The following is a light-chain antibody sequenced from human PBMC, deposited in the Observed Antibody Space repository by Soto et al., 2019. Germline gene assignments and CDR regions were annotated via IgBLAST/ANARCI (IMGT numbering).Light chain of an antibody. CDR3: TSYTTSGSYV. V-gene: IGLV2-14*01. CDR1: SSDIGAYNF. J-gene: IGLJ1*01. CDR2: DVS. Sequence: QSVLTQPASVSGSPGQSITISCTGASSDIGAYNFVSWYQQHPGKAPKLMIYDVSNRPSGVSDRFSGFKSGDTASLTISGLQAEDEADYYCTSYTTSGSYVLGTGTKVTVL.